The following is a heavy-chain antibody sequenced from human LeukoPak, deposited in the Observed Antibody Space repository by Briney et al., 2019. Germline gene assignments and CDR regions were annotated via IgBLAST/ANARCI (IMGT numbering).Heavy chain of an antibody. Sequence: GGSLRLSCAASGFTFSSYWMSWVRQAPGKGLEWVANIKQDGSEKYYVDSVKGRFTISRDNAKNSLYLQMNSLRAEDTAVYYCARAGSSSWPTRIDYWGQGTLVTVSS. D-gene: IGHD6-13*01. CDR3: ARAGSSSWPTRIDY. CDR2: IKQDGSEK. J-gene: IGHJ4*02. V-gene: IGHV3-7*02. CDR1: GFTFSSYW.